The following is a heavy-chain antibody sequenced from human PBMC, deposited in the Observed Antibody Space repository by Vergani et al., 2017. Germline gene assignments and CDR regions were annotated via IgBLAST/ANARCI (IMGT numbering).Heavy chain of an antibody. CDR2: ISGSGGST. D-gene: IGHD5-18*01. V-gene: IGHV3-23*01. CDR1: GFTLSSYA. CDR3: AKTPRIQLWWGYFDY. J-gene: IGHJ4*02. Sequence: EVQLLESGGGLVQPGGSLRLSCAASGFTLSSYAMSWVRQAPGKGLEWVSAISGSGGSTYYADSVKGRFTISRDNSKNTLYLQMNSLRAEDTAVYYCAKTPRIQLWWGYFDYWGQGTLVTVSS.